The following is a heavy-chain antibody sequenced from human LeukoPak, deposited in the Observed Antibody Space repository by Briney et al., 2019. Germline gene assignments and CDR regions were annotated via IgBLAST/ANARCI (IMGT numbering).Heavy chain of an antibody. Sequence: ASVKVSWKASGYTFASYDINWVRQATGQGLEWMGWMNPNSGNTGYAQKFQGRVTMTRNTSISTAYMELSSLRSEDTAVYYCARVVCSGGSCYSSHWGQGTLVTVSS. D-gene: IGHD2-15*01. CDR3: ARVVCSGGSCYSSH. CDR1: GYTFASYD. CDR2: MNPNSGNT. V-gene: IGHV1-8*01. J-gene: IGHJ4*02.